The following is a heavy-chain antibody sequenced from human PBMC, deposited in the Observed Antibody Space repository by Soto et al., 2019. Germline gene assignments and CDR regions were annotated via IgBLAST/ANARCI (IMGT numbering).Heavy chain of an antibody. V-gene: IGHV5-51*01. J-gene: IGHJ3*01. CDR1: GYTFTNYW. Sequence: GESLKISCKGSGYTFTNYWIGWVRQMPGKGLEWMGIIFPGDSDTRYSRSSQGQVTFSADRSSSTAYLQWSSLKASDTAMYYCARLVDYDFWSGYFPFWGQGTMVTVSS. CDR2: IFPGDSDT. CDR3: ARLVDYDFWSGYFPF. D-gene: IGHD3-3*01.